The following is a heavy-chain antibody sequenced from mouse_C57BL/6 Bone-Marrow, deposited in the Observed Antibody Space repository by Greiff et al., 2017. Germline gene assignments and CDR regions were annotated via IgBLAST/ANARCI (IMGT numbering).Heavy chain of an antibody. CDR2: ISNGGGST. D-gene: IGHD2-4*01. CDR1: GFTFSDYY. CDR3: ARHYHDYDGGGDAMDY. Sequence: EVKLVESGGGLVQPGGSLKLSCAASGFTFSDYYMYWVRQTPEKRLEWVAYISNGGGSTYYPDTVKGRFTISRDNAKNTLYLQMSRLKSEDTAMYYCARHYHDYDGGGDAMDYWGQGTSVTVSS. V-gene: IGHV5-12*01. J-gene: IGHJ4*01.